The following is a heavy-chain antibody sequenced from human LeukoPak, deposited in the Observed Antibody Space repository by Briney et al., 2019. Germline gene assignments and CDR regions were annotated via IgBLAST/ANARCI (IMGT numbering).Heavy chain of an antibody. D-gene: IGHD2-15*01. CDR3: ARHRKSSGWYAGYFDL. CDR2: IYYGGRT. J-gene: IGHJ2*01. V-gene: IGHV4-39*01. CDR1: GDSISSSSYY. Sequence: SETLSLTCTVSGDSISSSSYYLGWIRPPPGKGLEWIGTIYYGGRTYYHPFLRSRTTISEATSKTQFSLRRSSVTAADTAVYHCARHRKSSGWYAGYFDLWGRGTLVTVSS.